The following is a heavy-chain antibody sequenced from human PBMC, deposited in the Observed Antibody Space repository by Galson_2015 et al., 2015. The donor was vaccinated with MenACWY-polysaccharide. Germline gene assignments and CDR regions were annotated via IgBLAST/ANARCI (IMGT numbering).Heavy chain of an antibody. D-gene: IGHD4-17*01. CDR1: GYTFTSYA. CDR2: INTNTGNP. V-gene: IGHV7-4-1*02. CDR3: ARGPKQKVTTVPTGRFDY. J-gene: IGHJ4*02. Sequence: SVKVSCKASGYTFTSYAMNWVRQAPGQGLEWMGWINTNTGNPTYAQGFTGRVVFSLDTSVSTAYLQISSLKAEDTAVDYCARGPKQKVTTVPTGRFDYWGQGTLVTVSS.